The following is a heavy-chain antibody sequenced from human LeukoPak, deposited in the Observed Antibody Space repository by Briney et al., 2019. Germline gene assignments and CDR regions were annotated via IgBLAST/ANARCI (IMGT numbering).Heavy chain of an antibody. D-gene: IGHD6-13*01. V-gene: IGHV1-69*13. CDR2: IIPIFGTA. CDR3: ARAGIAAAVAFDY. Sequence: SVKVSCKASGGTFISYAISWVRQAPGQGLEWMGGIIPIFGTANYAQKFQGRVTITADESTSTAYMELSSLRSEDTAVYYCARAGIAAAVAFDYWGQGTLVTVSS. J-gene: IGHJ4*02. CDR1: GGTFISYA.